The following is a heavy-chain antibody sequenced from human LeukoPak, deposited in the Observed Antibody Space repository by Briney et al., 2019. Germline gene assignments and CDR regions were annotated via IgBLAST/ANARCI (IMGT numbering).Heavy chain of an antibody. CDR1: GFTFSSYS. J-gene: IGHJ4*02. D-gene: IGHD3-22*01. Sequence: PGGSLRLSCAASGFTFSSYSMNWVRRAPGKGLEWVSSISSSSSHIYYADSVKGRFTISRDNAKNSLYLQMNSLRAEDTAVYYCARWNYYDSSGYSRWGQGTLVTVSS. CDR3: ARWNYYDSSGYSR. V-gene: IGHV3-21*01. CDR2: ISSSSSHI.